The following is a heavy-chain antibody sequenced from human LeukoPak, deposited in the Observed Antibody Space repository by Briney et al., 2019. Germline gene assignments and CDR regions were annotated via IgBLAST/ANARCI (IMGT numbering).Heavy chain of an antibody. CDR1: GYSISSGYY. D-gene: IGHD2-2*01. V-gene: IGHV4-38-2*01. J-gene: IGHJ5*02. CDR3: ARHDGDCSSTSCLNWFDP. CDR2: IYYSEST. Sequence: PSETLSLACAVSGYSISSGYYWGWIRQPPGRGVEWIGSIYYSESTHYNPSLKSRITISIDKYKNKISMKINSVTAADTAVYYCARHDGDCSSTSCLNWFDPLGQGTLVTVSS.